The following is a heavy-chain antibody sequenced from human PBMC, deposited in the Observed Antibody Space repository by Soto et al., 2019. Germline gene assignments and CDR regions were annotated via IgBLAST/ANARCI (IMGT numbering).Heavy chain of an antibody. V-gene: IGHV3-30-3*01. J-gene: IGHJ4*02. D-gene: IGHD6-19*01. CDR3: ARDSLDPVIAVAGSNDY. CDR2: ISYDGSNK. CDR1: GFTFSSYA. Sequence: GGSLRLSCAASGFTFSSYAMHWVRQAPGKGLEWVAVISYDGSNKYYADSVKGRFTISRDNSKNTLYLQMNSLRAEDTAVYYCARDSLDPVIAVAGSNDYWGQGTLVTVSS.